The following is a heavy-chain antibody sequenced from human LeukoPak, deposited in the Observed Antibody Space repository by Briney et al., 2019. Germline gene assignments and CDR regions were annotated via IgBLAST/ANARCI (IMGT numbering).Heavy chain of an antibody. Sequence: GGSLRLSCAASGFTFSDYYMSWLRQAPGKGLEGVSYISSSGSTIYYADSVKGRFTISRDNAKNSLYLQMNSLRAEDTAVYYCARAGAYDYVWGSYLDYWGQGTLVTVSS. CDR2: ISSSGSTI. V-gene: IGHV3-11*01. J-gene: IGHJ4*02. D-gene: IGHD3-16*02. CDR3: ARAGAYDYVWGSYLDY. CDR1: GFTFSDYY.